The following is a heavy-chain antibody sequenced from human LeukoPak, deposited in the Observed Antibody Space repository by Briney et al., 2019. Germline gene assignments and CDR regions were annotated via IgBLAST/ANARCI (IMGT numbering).Heavy chain of an antibody. J-gene: IGHJ4*02. D-gene: IGHD3-22*01. CDR2: IYYSAST. CDR1: GVSVSSGRYF. V-gene: IGHV4-61*01. Sequence: SETLSLTCTVSGVSVSSGRYFWSWIRQPPGKGLEWIGYIYYSASTNFNPSLKSRVTMSVDTSKNQFSLKLNSVTTADTAVYYCATHYDSSGYYYLFYFDYWGQGTLVTVSS. CDR3: ATHYDSSGYYYLFYFDY.